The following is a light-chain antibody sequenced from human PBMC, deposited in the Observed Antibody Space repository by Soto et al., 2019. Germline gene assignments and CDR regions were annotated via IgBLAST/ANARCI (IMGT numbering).Light chain of an antibody. J-gene: IGKJ1*01. CDR3: QHYNSYPEA. Sequence: DIQMTQSPSTLSGSVGDRVTITRRASQTISSWLAWYQQKPGKDPKLLIHKASTLKSGVPSRFSGSGSGTEFNLTISRLQTDDFATYYCQHYNSYPEAFGQGTKVDIK. V-gene: IGKV1-5*03. CDR2: KAS. CDR1: QTISSW.